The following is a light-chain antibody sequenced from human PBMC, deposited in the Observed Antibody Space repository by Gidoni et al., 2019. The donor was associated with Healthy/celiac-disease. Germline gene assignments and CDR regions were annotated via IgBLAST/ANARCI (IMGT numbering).Light chain of an antibody. J-gene: IGLJ2*01. CDR1: SSDVGGYNY. CDR2: EFS. CDR3: SSYTSSSVV. Sequence: QSALTQPASVSGSPGQSITISCTGTSSDVGGYNYVSWYQQHPGKAPKLMIYEFSNRPSGVSNRFSGSKSGNTASLTISGLQAEDEADYYCSSYTSSSVVFGGGPKLTVL. V-gene: IGLV2-14*01.